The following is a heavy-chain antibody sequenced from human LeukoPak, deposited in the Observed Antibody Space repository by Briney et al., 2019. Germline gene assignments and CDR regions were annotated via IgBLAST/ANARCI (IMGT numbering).Heavy chain of an antibody. CDR3: ARHRAAAGWFDP. CDR1: GGSISSSSYY. CDR2: IYYSGST. Sequence: PSETLSLTCTVSGGSISSSSYYWSWIRQPPGKGLEWIGYIYYSGSTNYNPSLKSRVTISVDTSKNQFSLKLSSVTAADTAVYYCARHRAAAGWFDPWGQGTLVTVSS. D-gene: IGHD6-13*01. V-gene: IGHV4-61*05. J-gene: IGHJ5*02.